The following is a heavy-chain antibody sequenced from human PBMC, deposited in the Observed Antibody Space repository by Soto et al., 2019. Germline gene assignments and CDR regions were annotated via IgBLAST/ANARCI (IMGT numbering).Heavy chain of an antibody. V-gene: IGHV4-31*03. J-gene: IGHJ6*02. CDR3: ARELRFLEWSTAPYYGMDV. Sequence: PSETLSLTCTVSGGSISGGGYYWSWIRQHPGKGLEWIGYIYYSGSTYYNPSLKSRVTISVDTSKNQFSLKLSSVTAADTAVYYCARELRFLEWSTAPYYGMDVWGQGTTVTVSS. CDR1: GGSISGGGYY. CDR2: IYYSGST. D-gene: IGHD3-3*01.